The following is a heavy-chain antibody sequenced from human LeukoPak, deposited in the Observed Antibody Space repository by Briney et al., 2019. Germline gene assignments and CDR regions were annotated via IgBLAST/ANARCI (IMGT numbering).Heavy chain of an antibody. D-gene: IGHD6-19*01. CDR3: SRGKIAVAGGFDY. V-gene: IGHV1-46*03. J-gene: IGHJ4*02. CDR2: INPSGGST. Sequence: ASVKVSCKASGYTFTSYYIHWVRQAPGQGLEWMGIINPSGGSTSYAQKLQGRVNMTRDTYTSTVHMELSSLRSEDTAVYYCSRGKIAVAGGFDYWGQGALVTVSS. CDR1: GYTFTSYY.